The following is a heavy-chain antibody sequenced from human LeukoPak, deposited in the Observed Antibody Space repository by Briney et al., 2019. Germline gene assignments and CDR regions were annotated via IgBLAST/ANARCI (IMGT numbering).Heavy chain of an antibody. Sequence: SETLSLTCAVYGGSFSGYYWSWIRQPPGKGLEWIGEINHSGSTNYNPSLKSRVTISVDTSKNQFSLKLSSVTAADTAVYYCARVRVVAANRAFDIWGQGTMVTVSS. CDR2: INHSGST. CDR3: ARVRVVAANRAFDI. J-gene: IGHJ3*02. D-gene: IGHD2-15*01. CDR1: GGSFSGYY. V-gene: IGHV4-34*01.